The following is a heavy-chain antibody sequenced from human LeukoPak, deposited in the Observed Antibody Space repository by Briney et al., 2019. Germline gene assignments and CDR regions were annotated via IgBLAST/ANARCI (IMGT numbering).Heavy chain of an antibody. Sequence: GGSLRLSCAASGFTFGTYWMTWVRQAPGKGLEWVANIKQDGSDKYYVDSVKGRFTISRDNARNSLYPQMNSLRAEDTAVYYCARDVGSSSWYAKSFDYWGQGTLVTVSS. V-gene: IGHV3-7*01. J-gene: IGHJ4*02. CDR2: IKQDGSDK. CDR3: ARDVGSSSWYAKSFDY. CDR1: GFTFGTYW. D-gene: IGHD6-13*01.